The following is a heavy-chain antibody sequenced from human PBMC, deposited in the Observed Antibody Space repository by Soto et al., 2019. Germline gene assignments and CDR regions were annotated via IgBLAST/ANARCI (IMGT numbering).Heavy chain of an antibody. V-gene: IGHV4-59*01. CDR2: IYYSGST. J-gene: IGHJ6*02. Sequence: PSETLSLTCTVSGGSISSYYWSWIRQPPGKGLEWIGYIYYSGSTNYNPSLKSRVTITVDTSKNQFSLKLSSVTAADTDVYYCARLPNYGSLYGMDVWGQGTTVTVSS. CDR1: GGSISSYY. CDR3: ARLPNYGSLYGMDV. D-gene: IGHD3-10*01.